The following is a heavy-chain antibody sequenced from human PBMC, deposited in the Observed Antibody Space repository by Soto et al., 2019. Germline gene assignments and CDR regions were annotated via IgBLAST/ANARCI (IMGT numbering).Heavy chain of an antibody. CDR3: GKQQPRLSKPKTGGLGT. CDR2: IDPTDSYT. J-gene: IGHJ4*02. CDR1: GYYFSTYW. Sequence: GGSLRLSFQSSGYYFSTYWISCVRQMPGKALEWLGRIDPTDSYTNYSPSFRGHVTMSVDKSVRTAYLQWSGLKASDSDTYFCGKQQPRLSKPKTGGLGTRGPATLV. D-gene: IGHD1-1*01. V-gene: IGHV5-10-1*01.